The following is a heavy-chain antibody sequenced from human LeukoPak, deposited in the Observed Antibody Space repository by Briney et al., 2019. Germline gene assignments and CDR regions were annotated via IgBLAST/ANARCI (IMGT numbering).Heavy chain of an antibody. Sequence: ASVKVSCKASGYTFTGYYMHWVRQAPGQGLEWMGWINPNSGGTNYAQKFQGWVTMTGDTSISTAYMELSRLRSDDTAVYYCARGNLGIGWFDPWGQGTLVTVSS. CDR3: ARGNLGIGWFDP. D-gene: IGHD7-27*01. V-gene: IGHV1-2*04. CDR2: INPNSGGT. J-gene: IGHJ5*02. CDR1: GYTFTGYY.